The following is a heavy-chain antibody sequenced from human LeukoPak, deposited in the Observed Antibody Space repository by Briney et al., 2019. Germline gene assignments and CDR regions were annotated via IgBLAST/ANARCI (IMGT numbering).Heavy chain of an antibody. CDR1: GYTFTGYY. CDR2: INPNSGGT. Sequence: GASVKVSCKASGYTFTGYYMHWVRQAPGQGLEWMGWINPNSGGTNYAQKFQGRVTMTRDTSISTAYMELSRLRSDDTAVYYCARSGTTVRIYWYFDLWGRGTLVTVSS. V-gene: IGHV1-2*02. J-gene: IGHJ2*01. CDR3: ARSGTTVRIYWYFDL. D-gene: IGHD3-10*01.